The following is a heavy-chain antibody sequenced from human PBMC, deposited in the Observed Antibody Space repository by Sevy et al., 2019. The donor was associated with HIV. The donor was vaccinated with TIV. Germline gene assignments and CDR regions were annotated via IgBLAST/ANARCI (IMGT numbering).Heavy chain of an antibody. D-gene: IGHD3-22*01. CDR2: INSDGSST. Sequence: GESLKISCAASGITLTPYWMHWVRQVPGKGLVWVSRINSDGSSTSYAESVKGRFTISRDNGKNTLYLQMKSLGVEDTAVYFCSRGLYYYDMRGHQEPGDYWGQGVLVTVSS. V-gene: IGHV3-74*01. J-gene: IGHJ4*02. CDR1: GITLTPYW. CDR3: SRGLYYYDMRGHQEPGDY.